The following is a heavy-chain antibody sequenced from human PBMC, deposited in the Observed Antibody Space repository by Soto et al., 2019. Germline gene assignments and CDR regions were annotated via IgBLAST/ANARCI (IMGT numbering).Heavy chain of an antibody. V-gene: IGHV3-33*08. CDR3: GSSGRGDFTAMVNYFYYGMDV. CDR2: IWFDGSNK. D-gene: IGHD5-18*01. CDR1: GFTFSDYY. J-gene: IGHJ6*02. Sequence: GGSLRLSCTASGFTFSDYYMSWIRQAPGKGLEWVAVIWFDGSNKYYADSVKGRFTVSRDNSKNTLYLQMNSLRAEDTAVYYCGSSGRGDFTAMVNYFYYGMDVWGQGTTVAVSS.